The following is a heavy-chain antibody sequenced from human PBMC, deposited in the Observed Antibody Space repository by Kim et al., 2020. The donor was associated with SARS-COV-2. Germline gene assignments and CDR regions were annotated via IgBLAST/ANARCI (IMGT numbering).Heavy chain of an antibody. Sequence: GGSLRLSCEASGFTFDRYAMSWARQAPGKGLEWVSTISADGSGTHYADSVKGRFIISRDNSKSTLFLHMNRLRAGETAIYYCEASDFWGQGSLVTVSS. CDR2: ISADGSGT. CDR3: EASDF. CDR1: GFTFDRYA. V-gene: IGHV3-23*01. J-gene: IGHJ4*02.